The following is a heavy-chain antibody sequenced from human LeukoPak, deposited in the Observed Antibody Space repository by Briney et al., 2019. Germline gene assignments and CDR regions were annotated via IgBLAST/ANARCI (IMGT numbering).Heavy chain of an antibody. CDR1: GGTFSSYA. Sequence: AASVKVSCKASGGTFSSYAISWVRQAPGQGLEWMGRIIPILGIANYAQKFQGRVTITADKSTSTAYMELSSLRSEDTAVYYCARANGELLSYAFDIWGQGTMVTVSS. D-gene: IGHD3-10*01. CDR2: IIPILGIA. J-gene: IGHJ3*02. V-gene: IGHV1-69*04. CDR3: ARANGELLSYAFDI.